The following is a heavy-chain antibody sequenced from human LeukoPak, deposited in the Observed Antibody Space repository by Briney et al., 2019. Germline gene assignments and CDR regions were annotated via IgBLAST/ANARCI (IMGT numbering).Heavy chain of an antibody. CDR1: GDSVSSNSAA. D-gene: IGHD1-26*01. Sequence: SQTLSLTCAISGDSVSSNSAAWNWIRQSPSRGLEWLGRTYYRSKWYNDCAVSVKSRITINPDTSKNQFSLQLNSVTPEDTAVYYCARDLSGSYWGKYYFDYWGQGTLVTVSS. J-gene: IGHJ4*02. V-gene: IGHV6-1*01. CDR2: TYYRSKWYN. CDR3: ARDLSGSYWGKYYFDY.